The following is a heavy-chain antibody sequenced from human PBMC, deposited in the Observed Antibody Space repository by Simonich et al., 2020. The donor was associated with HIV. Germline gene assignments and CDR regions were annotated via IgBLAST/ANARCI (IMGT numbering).Heavy chain of an antibody. CDR1: GYTFTDYY. Sequence: QVQLVQSGAEVNTPVASVKVSCKASGYTFTDYYIHWIRQAPGQGLGWMGWINPNRGGTNYAQKFQGRVTMTRDTSISTVYMELSRLTSDDTAVYYCARGPRTGDFDYWGQGTLVTVSS. J-gene: IGHJ4*02. CDR3: ARGPRTGDFDY. CDR2: INPNRGGT. D-gene: IGHD7-27*01. V-gene: IGHV1-2*02.